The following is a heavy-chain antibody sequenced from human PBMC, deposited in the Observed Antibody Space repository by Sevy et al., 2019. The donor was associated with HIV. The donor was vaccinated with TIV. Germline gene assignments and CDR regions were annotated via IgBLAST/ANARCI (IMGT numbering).Heavy chain of an antibody. CDR1: GGTFSSYA. V-gene: IGHV1-69*13. CDR3: ARDQAVAGSPLDYYYGMDV. D-gene: IGHD6-19*01. CDR2: IIPIFGTA. J-gene: IGHJ6*02. Sequence: ASVKVSCKASGGTFSSYAISWVRQAPGQGLEWMGGIIPIFGTANYAQKFQGRVTITANESTSTAYMELSSLRSEDTAVYYCARDQAVAGSPLDYYYGMDVWGQGTTVTVSS.